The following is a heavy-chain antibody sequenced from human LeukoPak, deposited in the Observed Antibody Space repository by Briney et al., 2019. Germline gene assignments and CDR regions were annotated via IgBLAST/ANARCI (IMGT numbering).Heavy chain of an antibody. D-gene: IGHD2-2*01. J-gene: IGHJ4*02. CDR2: IYNSGST. CDR3: ARHGADIVVVPSGYVVY. Sequence: SETLSLTCTVSGGSISSISYYWGWIRQPPGKGLEWIGSIYNSGSTYYNPSLKSRVTISVDTSKNQFSLKLSSLTAADRAVYYCARHGADIVVVPSGYVVYWGKGTLVTVSS. CDR1: GGSISSISYY. V-gene: IGHV4-39*01.